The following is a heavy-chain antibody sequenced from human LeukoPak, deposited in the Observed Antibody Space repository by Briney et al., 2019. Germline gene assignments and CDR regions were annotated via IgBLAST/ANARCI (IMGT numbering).Heavy chain of an antibody. D-gene: IGHD6-13*01. CDR1: GGSISSSTYY. CDR3: ARDRRWSHPYYYMDV. J-gene: IGHJ6*03. V-gene: IGHV4-39*07. CDR2: IYYSGST. Sequence: PSETLSLTCTVSGGSISSSTYYWGWIRQPPGKGLEWIGSIYYSGSTYYNPSLKSRVTISVDTSKNQFSLKLSSVTAADTAVYYCARDRRWSHPYYYMDVWGKGTTVTVSS.